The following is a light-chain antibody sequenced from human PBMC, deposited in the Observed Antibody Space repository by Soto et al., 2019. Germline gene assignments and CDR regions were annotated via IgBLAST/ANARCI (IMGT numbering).Light chain of an antibody. CDR2: DAS. J-gene: IGKJ4*01. Sequence: EIVLTQSPATLSLSPGERGSLSCRASQSVNSYLAWYQQKPGQAPRLLIYDASTRATGVPARFSGSGSGTDFTLTISSLEPEDFAVYYCQQSHTIPTFGGGTTVEIK. CDR3: QQSHTIPT. CDR1: QSVNSY. V-gene: IGKV3-11*01.